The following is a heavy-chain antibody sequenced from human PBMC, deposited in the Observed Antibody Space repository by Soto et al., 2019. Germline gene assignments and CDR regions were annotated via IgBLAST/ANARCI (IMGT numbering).Heavy chain of an antibody. Sequence: EVQLLESGGGLVQPGVSLRLSCAASGFTFSSYAMSWVRQAPGKGLELVSGISGSGGSTNYADSVKGRFTISRDNSKNTLYLHMNSLRAEDTAVYYCAQGVLFVGPTIFGMDVWGQGTTVTVSS. CDR1: GFTFSSYA. J-gene: IGHJ6*02. CDR2: ISGSGGST. D-gene: IGHD1-26*01. CDR3: AQGVLFVGPTIFGMDV. V-gene: IGHV3-23*01.